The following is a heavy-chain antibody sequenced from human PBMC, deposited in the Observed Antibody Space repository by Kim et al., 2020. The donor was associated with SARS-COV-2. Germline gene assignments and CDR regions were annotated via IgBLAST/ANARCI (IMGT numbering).Heavy chain of an antibody. D-gene: IGHD2-2*01. Sequence: ADSVKGRFTISGDNAKNTLYLQMNSLRAEDTAVYYCARRRPVVPAANLDYWGQGTLVTVSS. V-gene: IGHV3-30*07. J-gene: IGHJ4*02. CDR3: ARRRPVVPAANLDY.